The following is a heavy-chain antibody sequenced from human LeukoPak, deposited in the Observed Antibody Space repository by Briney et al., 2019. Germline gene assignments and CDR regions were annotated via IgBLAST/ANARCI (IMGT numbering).Heavy chain of an antibody. V-gene: IGHV1-2*02. CDR1: GYTFTGYY. CDR2: INPNSGGT. J-gene: IGHJ6*03. Sequence: ASVKVSCKASGYTFTGYYMHWVRQAPGQGLEWTGWINPNSGGTNYAQKFQGGVTMTRDTSISTAYMELSRLRSDDTAVYYCASLAAAYYYYMDVWGKGTTVTVSS. D-gene: IGHD6-13*01. CDR3: ASLAAAYYYYMDV.